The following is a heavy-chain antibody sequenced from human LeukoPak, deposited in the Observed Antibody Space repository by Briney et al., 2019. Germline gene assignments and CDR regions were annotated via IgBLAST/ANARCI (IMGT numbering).Heavy chain of an antibody. V-gene: IGHV3-48*01. CDR3: ARDEGEQQLVPGAFDI. CDR2: ISSSSSTI. Sequence: PGGSLRLSCAASGFTFSSYSMNWVRQAPGKGLEWVSYISSSSSTIYYADSVKGRFTISRDNAKNSLYLQMNSLRAEDTAVYYCARDEGEQQLVPGAFDIWGQGTMVTVSS. CDR1: GFTFSSYS. J-gene: IGHJ3*02. D-gene: IGHD6-13*01.